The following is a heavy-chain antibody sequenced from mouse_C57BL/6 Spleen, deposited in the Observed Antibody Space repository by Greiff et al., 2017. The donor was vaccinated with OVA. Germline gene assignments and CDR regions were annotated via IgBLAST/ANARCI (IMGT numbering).Heavy chain of an antibody. CDR1: GYTFTDYY. CDR2: IYPGSGNT. V-gene: IGHV1-76*01. J-gene: IGHJ4*01. CDR3: ARSHGAMDY. Sequence: LVRPGASVKLSCKASGYTFTDYYINWVKQRPGQGLEWIARIYPGSGNTYYNEKFKGKATLTAEKSSSTAYMQLSSLTSEDSAVYFCARSHGAMDYWGQGTSVTVSS.